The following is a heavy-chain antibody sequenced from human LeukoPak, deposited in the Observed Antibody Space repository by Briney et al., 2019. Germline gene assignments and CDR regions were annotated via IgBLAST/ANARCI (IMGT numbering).Heavy chain of an antibody. D-gene: IGHD6-19*01. Sequence: GSLRLSCAASGFTFAGYAMTWVRQAPGKGLEWVSLISGSGGSTYYADVVKGRFTISRDNSKNALYLRMNSLRAEDTAVYYCARVSGWVDYWGQGTLVTVSS. CDR2: ISGSGGST. J-gene: IGHJ4*02. CDR3: ARVSGWVDY. CDR1: GFTFAGYA. V-gene: IGHV3-23*01.